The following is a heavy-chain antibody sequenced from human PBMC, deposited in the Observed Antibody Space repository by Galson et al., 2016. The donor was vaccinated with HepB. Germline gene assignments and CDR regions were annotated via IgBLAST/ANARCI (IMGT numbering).Heavy chain of an antibody. Sequence: SVKVSCKASGGTLSSYDISWVRQAPGQGLEWMGGIIPIYDTANYAQKFQGRVTITADKSTSTVYMGLSSLTSEDTAVYYCAGDGIVVVGLDAFDIWGQGTVVTVSS. CDR3: AGDGIVVVGLDAFDI. J-gene: IGHJ3*02. D-gene: IGHD3-22*01. CDR2: IIPIYDTA. V-gene: IGHV1-69*06. CDR1: GGTLSSYD.